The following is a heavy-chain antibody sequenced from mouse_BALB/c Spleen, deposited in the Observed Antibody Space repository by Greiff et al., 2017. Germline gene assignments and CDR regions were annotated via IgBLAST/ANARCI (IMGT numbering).Heavy chain of an antibody. CDR1: GYSITSDYA. J-gene: IGHJ4*01. V-gene: IGHV3-2*02. CDR3: ASNSYYYAMDY. CDR2: ISYSGST. Sequence: EVMLVESGPGLVKPSQSLSLTCTVTGYSITSDYAWNWIRQFPGNKLEWMGYISYSGSTSYNPSLKSRISITRDTSKNQFFLQLNSVTTEDTATYYCASNSYYYAMDYWGQGTSVTVSS. D-gene: IGHD1-3*01.